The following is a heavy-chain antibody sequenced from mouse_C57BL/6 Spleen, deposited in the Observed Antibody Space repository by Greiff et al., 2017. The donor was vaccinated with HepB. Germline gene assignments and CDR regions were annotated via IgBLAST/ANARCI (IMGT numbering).Heavy chain of an antibody. CDR3: ARGLPYGNSLVDY. CDR1: GYTFTSYW. V-gene: IGHV1-64*01. J-gene: IGHJ4*01. CDR2: IHPNSGST. Sequence: VQLQQPGAELVKPGASVKLSCKASGYTFTSYWMHWVKQRPGQGLEWIGMIHPNSGSTNYNEKFKSKATLTVDKSSSTAYMQLSSLTSEDSAVYYCARGLPYGNSLVDYWGQGTSVTVSS. D-gene: IGHD2-1*01.